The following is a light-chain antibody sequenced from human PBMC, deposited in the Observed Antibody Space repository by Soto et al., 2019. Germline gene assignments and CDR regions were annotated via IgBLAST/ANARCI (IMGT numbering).Light chain of an antibody. V-gene: IGKV4-1*01. CDR3: QQYYTLPLT. CDR1: QSVLFTSNNKNY. CDR2: WAS. J-gene: IGKJ4*01. Sequence: DIVMTQSQDSLAVSLGERATINCESSQSVLFTSNNKNYLAWYQQKPGQPPNLLLSWASARESGVPERFSGSGSGTLFTLSISSLQAEDVAVYYCQQYYTLPLTFGGGTKVDIK.